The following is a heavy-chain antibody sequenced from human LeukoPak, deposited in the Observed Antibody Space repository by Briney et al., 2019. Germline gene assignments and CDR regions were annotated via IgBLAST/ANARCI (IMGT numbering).Heavy chain of an antibody. CDR1: GFTVSSNY. CDR3: ARDLIRNVGVYYYYYGMDV. CDR2: IYSGGST. J-gene: IGHJ6*02. V-gene: IGHV3-66*01. Sequence: GGSLRLSCAASGFTVSSNYMSWVRQAPGKGLEWVSVIYSGGSTYYADSVKGRFTISRDNSKNTLYLQMNSLRAEDTAVYYCARDLIRNVGVYYYYYGMDVWGQGTTVTVSS. D-gene: IGHD3-10*01.